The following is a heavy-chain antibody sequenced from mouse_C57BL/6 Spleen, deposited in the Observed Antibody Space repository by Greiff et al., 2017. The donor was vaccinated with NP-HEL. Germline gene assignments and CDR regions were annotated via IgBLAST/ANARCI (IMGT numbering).Heavy chain of an antibody. CDR3: ARGRWVVATPSAMDY. D-gene: IGHD1-1*01. V-gene: IGHV1-82*01. CDR1: GYAFSSSW. J-gene: IGHJ4*01. CDR2: IYPGDGDT. Sequence: QVQLQQSGPELVKPGASVKISCKASGYAFSSSWMNWVKQRPGKGLEWIGRIYPGDGDTNYNGKFKGKATLTADKSSSTAYMQLSSLTSEDSAVYFCARGRWVVATPSAMDYWGKGTSVTVSS.